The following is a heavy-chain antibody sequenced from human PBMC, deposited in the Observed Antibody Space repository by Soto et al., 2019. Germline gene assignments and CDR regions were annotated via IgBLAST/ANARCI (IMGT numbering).Heavy chain of an antibody. Sequence: GGSPRLSCAGSGFIFKNYALNWVRQAPGKGLEWVASITRDGYNKYYADSVKGRFTISRDNSRDTLSLQMTALRTEDSSIYYCTKSSGGSSSVGMDYWGQGTRVTVSS. V-gene: IGHV3-30*04. CDR2: ITRDGYNK. CDR1: GFIFKNYA. D-gene: IGHD6-6*01. J-gene: IGHJ4*02. CDR3: TKSSGGSSSVGMDY.